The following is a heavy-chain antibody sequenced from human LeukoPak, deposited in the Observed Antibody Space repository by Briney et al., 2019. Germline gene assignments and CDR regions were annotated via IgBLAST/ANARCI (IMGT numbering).Heavy chain of an antibody. D-gene: IGHD3-9*01. V-gene: IGHV1-46*01. CDR3: AREVTAVGDILTGYYDAFDI. CDR1: GYTFTGYY. CDR2: INPSGGST. Sequence: GASVKVSCKASGYTFTGYYMHWVRQAPGQGLEWMGIINPSGGSTSYAQKFQGRVTMTRDTSTSTVYMELSSLRSEDTAVYYCAREVTAVGDILTGYYDAFDIWGQGTMVTVSS. J-gene: IGHJ3*02.